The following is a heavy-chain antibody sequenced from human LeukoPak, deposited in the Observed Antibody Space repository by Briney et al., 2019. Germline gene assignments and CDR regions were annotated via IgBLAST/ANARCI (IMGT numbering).Heavy chain of an antibody. V-gene: IGHV3-30*02. CDR2: IRYDVSNK. D-gene: IGHD6-13*01. J-gene: IGHJ4*02. CDR1: GFNFRSYG. Sequence: GGSLRLSCAASGFNFRSYGMHWVRQAPGKGLEWVAYIRYDVSNKYYADSVKGRLTISRDNSKNTLYLQMNSLRAEDTAVYYCARDGQLGPFDYWGQGTPVTVSS. CDR3: ARDGQLGPFDY.